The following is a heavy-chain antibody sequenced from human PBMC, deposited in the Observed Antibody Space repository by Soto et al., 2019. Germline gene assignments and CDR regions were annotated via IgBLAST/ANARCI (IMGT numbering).Heavy chain of an antibody. CDR3: VRDGTKTLRDWFDP. Sequence: GTLTLTCTVSGASISGFYWSWIRKSAGKGLEWIGRIYATGTTDYNPSLKSRVMMSVDTSKKQFSLKLRSVTAADTAVYYCVRDGTKTLRDWFDPWGQGISVTVSS. V-gene: IGHV4-4*07. CDR1: GASISGFY. D-gene: IGHD1-1*01. J-gene: IGHJ5*02. CDR2: IYATGTT.